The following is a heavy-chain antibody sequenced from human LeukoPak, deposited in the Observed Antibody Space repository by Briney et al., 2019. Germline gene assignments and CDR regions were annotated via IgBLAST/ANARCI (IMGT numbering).Heavy chain of an antibody. D-gene: IGHD3-3*01. CDR2: IYYSGST. V-gene: IGHV4-39*07. CDR1: GGSISSSSYY. CDR3: ARVGLRPTLYYDFWSGYYQSVWFDP. Sequence: SETLSLTCTVSGGSISSSSYYWGWIRQPPGKGLEWIGSIYYSGSTYYNPSLKSRVTISVDTSKNQFSLKLSSVTAADTAVYYCARVGLRPTLYYDFWSGYYQSVWFDPWGQGTLVTVSS. J-gene: IGHJ5*02.